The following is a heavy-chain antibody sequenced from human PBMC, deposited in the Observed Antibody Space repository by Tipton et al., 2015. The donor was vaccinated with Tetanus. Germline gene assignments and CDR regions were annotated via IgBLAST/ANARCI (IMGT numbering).Heavy chain of an antibody. D-gene: IGHD3-16*01. Sequence: TLSLTCTVSGGSVSSSTYYWVWIRQPPGKGLEWFGTIFYSGSTYYSPSLKSRVTTSIDSSKNQLSLRLTSVTAADTAVYYCARAKRGHAFDIWGQGTMVTVSS. CDR3: ARAKRGHAFDI. J-gene: IGHJ3*02. CDR1: GGSVSSSTYY. CDR2: IFYSGST. V-gene: IGHV4-39*01.